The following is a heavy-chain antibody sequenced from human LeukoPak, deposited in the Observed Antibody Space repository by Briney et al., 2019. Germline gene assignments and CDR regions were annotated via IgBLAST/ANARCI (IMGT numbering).Heavy chain of an antibody. CDR2: ISWNSGSI. J-gene: IGHJ4*02. D-gene: IGHD6-19*01. CDR3: AKSSSGWYDY. Sequence: GGSLRLSCAASGFTFSSYAMSWVRQAPGKGLEWVSGISWNSGSIGYADSVKGRFTISRDNAKNSLYLQMNSLRAEDTALYYCAKSSSGWYDYWGQGTLVTVSS. CDR1: GFTFSSYA. V-gene: IGHV3-9*01.